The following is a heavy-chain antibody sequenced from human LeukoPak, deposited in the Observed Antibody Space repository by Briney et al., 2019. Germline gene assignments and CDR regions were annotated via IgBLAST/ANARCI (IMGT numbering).Heavy chain of an antibody. J-gene: IGHJ4*02. V-gene: IGHV1-69*04. CDR2: IIPILGIA. D-gene: IGHD3-10*01. CDR1: GGTFSSYA. CDR3: AKDPHVLLWFGELSFFDY. Sequence: SVKVSCKASGGTFSSYAISWVRQAPGQGLEWMGRIIPILGIANYAQKFQGRVTITADKSTSTAYMELSSLRSEDTAVYYCAKDPHVLLWFGELSFFDYWGQGTLVTVSS.